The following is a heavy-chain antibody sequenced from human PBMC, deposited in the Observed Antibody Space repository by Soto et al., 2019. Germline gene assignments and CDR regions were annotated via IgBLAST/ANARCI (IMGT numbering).Heavy chain of an antibody. CDR1: GYTFTSYG. D-gene: IGHD2-2*01. V-gene: IGHV1-18*04. Sequence: ASVKVSCKASGYTFTSYGISWVRQAPGQGLEWMGWISAYNGNTNYAQKLQGRVTMTTDTSTSTAYMELRSLRSDDTAVYYCAREGYCSSTSCFHTSNYYYYGMDVWGQGTTVTISS. CDR2: ISAYNGNT. CDR3: AREGYCSSTSCFHTSNYYYYGMDV. J-gene: IGHJ6*02.